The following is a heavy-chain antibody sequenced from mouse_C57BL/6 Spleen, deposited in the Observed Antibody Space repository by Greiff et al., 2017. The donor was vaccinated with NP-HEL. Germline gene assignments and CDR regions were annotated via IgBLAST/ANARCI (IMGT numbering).Heavy chain of an antibody. V-gene: IGHV5-17*01. J-gene: IGHJ4*01. CDR3: ARLGNYSLYAIDY. Sequence: EVMLVESGGGLVKPGGSLKLSCAASGFTFSDYGMHWVRQAPEKGLEWVAYISSGSSTIYYADTVKGRFTSSRDNAKNTLYLQMTSLRTEGTAMYCCARLGNYSLYAIDYWGQGTFVTVSS. D-gene: IGHD2-1*01. CDR1: GFTFSDYG. CDR2: ISSGSSTI.